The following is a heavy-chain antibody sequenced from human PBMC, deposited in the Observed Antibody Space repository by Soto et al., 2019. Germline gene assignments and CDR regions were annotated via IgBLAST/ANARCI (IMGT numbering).Heavy chain of an antibody. J-gene: IGHJ4*02. CDR1: GYTFTYRY. V-gene: IGHV1-45*02. D-gene: IGHD2-8*01. CDR2: ITPFNGNT. CDR3: ANVPYCTNGVCYPDY. Sequence: RASVKVSCKASGYTFTYRYLHWVRQPPGQALEWMGWITPFNGNTNYAQKFQDRATISRDRSMSTAYMELSSLRSEDTAMYYCANVPYCTNGVCYPDYWGQGTLVTVSS.